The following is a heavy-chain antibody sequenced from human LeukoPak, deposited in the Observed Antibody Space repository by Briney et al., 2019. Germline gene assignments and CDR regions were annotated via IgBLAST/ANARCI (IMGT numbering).Heavy chain of an antibody. CDR1: GYTFTSYA. J-gene: IGHJ6*03. CDR3: ARGNRIQLWLSHYYYMDV. Sequence: ASVKVSCKASGYTFTSYAMNWVRQAPGQGLEWMGWINTNTGNPTYAQGFTGRFVFSLDTSVSTAYLQISSLKAEDTAVYYCARGNRIQLWLSHYYYMDVWGKGTTVTVSS. D-gene: IGHD5-18*01. V-gene: IGHV7-4-1*02. CDR2: INTNTGNP.